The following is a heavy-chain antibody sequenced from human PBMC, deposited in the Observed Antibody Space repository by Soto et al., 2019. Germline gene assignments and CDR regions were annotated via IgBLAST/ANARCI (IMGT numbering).Heavy chain of an antibody. Sequence: GGSLRLSCAASGFTFNSYAMSWVRQAPGKGLEWVSAISGSGGGTYYADSVKGRFTISRDNSKNTLYLQMNSLRAEDTAVYYCAKGQDSSGSPVGGMDVWGQGTTVTVSS. V-gene: IGHV3-23*01. CDR2: ISGSGGGT. D-gene: IGHD3-22*01. CDR1: GFTFNSYA. J-gene: IGHJ6*02. CDR3: AKGQDSSGSPVGGMDV.